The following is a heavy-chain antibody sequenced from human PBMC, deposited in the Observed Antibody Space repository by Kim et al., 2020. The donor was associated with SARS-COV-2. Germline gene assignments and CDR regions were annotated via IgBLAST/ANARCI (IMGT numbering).Heavy chain of an antibody. CDR1: GFTFSRHW. CDR2: INGDGSSK. D-gene: IGHD2-2*01. CDR3: TSPGDIVVVPAVLAPEY. V-gene: IGHV3-74*01. Sequence: GGSLRLSCAASGFTFSRHWMLWVRQAPGKGLVWVSDINGDGSSKRYADSVKGRFTISRDNAKNTLYLQMNSLRAEDTAVYYCTSPGDIVVVPAVLAPEYWGQGTLVSVSS. J-gene: IGHJ1*01.